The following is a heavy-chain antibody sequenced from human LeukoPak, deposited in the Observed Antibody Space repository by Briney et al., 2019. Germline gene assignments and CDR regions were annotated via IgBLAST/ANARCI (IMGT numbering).Heavy chain of an antibody. V-gene: IGHV3-33*01. CDR1: GFTFNHYG. D-gene: IGHD4-11*01. CDR2: IWSDGTNQ. CDR3: ARDAQRGFDYSNSLEY. Sequence: PGGSLRLSCAAAGFTFNHYGMHWVRQAPGKGLQGVAVIWSDGTNQYYADSVKGRFTISRDDSGNTVYLQMNSLRPEDTGVYFCARDAQRGFDYSNSLEYWGQGTPVTVST. J-gene: IGHJ4*02.